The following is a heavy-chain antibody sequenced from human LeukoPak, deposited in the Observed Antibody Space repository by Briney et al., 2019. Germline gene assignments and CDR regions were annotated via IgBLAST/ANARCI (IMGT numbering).Heavy chain of an antibody. V-gene: IGHV3-30*02. CDR2: IRYDGSNK. D-gene: IGHD6-19*01. Sequence: PGGSLRLFCAASGFTFSSYGMHWVRQAPGKGLEWVAFIRYDGSNKYYADSVKGRFTISRDNSKNTLYLQMNSLRAEDTAVYYCAKLISPNSSGWYGFDYWGQGTLVTVSS. CDR1: GFTFSSYG. CDR3: AKLISPNSSGWYGFDY. J-gene: IGHJ4*02.